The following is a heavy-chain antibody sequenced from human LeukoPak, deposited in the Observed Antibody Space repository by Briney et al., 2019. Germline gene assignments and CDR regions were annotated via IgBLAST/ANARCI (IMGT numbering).Heavy chain of an antibody. CDR3: ARAEVQYCSSTSCYCDY. D-gene: IGHD2-2*01. CDR1: GFTVSSNY. CDR2: IYSGGST. Sequence: PGGSLRLSCAASGFTVSSNYMSWVRQAPGKGLEWVSVIYSGGSTYYADSVKGRFTISRDNSKNTLYLQMNSLRAEDTAVYYCARAEVQYCSSTSCYCDYWGQGTLVTVSS. J-gene: IGHJ4*02. V-gene: IGHV3-66*01.